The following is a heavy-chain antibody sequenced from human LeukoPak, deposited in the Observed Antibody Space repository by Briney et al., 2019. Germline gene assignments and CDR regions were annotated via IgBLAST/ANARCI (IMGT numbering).Heavy chain of an antibody. V-gene: IGHV4-34*01. J-gene: IGHJ5*02. CDR2: INHSGST. Sequence: SETLSLTCAVYGGSFSGYYWSWIRQPPGKGLEWIGEINHSGSTNYNPSLKSRVTISVDTSKNQFSLKLSSVTAADTAVYYCARDLGSWFGEMNWFDPWGQGTLVTVSS. D-gene: IGHD3-10*01. CDR3: ARDLGSWFGEMNWFDP. CDR1: GGSFSGYY.